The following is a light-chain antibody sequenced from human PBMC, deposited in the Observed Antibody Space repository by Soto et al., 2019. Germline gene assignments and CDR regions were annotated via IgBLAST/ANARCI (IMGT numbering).Light chain of an antibody. Sequence: VMTPSPAPLSVSPGGRATLSCKASQSVSSNLAWYQQKPGQAPRLLIYDASNRATGIPAGFSGSGSGTEFTLTISSLEPEDFAVYYCQQRSNWPPTFGQGTKVDIK. J-gene: IGKJ1*01. CDR1: QSVSSN. CDR2: DAS. V-gene: IGKV3-11*01. CDR3: QQRSNWPPT.